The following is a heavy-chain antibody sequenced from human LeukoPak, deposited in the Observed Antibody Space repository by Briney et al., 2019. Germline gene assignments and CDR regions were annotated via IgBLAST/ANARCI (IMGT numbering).Heavy chain of an antibody. CDR1: GFTFSSYA. CDR2: ISYDGSNK. V-gene: IGHV3-30-3*01. CDR3: ARDGYYYDSSGYYYIDY. D-gene: IGHD3-22*01. J-gene: IGHJ4*02. Sequence: GGSLRPSCAASGFTFSSYAMHWVRQAPGKGLEWVAVISYDGSNKYYADSVKGRFTISRDNSKNTLYLQMNSPRAEDTAVYYCARDGYYYDSSGYYYIDYWGQGTLVTVSS.